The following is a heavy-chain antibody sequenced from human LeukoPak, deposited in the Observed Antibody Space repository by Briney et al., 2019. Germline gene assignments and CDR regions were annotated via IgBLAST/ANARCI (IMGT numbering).Heavy chain of an antibody. V-gene: IGHV4-34*01. CDR3: ARFTMVRGVSDY. D-gene: IGHD3-10*01. J-gene: IGHJ4*02. CDR1: GGSFSGYY. Sequence: SETLSLTCAVYGGSFSGYYWSWICQPPGKGLEWIGQINHSGSTYYNPSLKSRVTISVDRSKNQFSLKLSSVTAADTAVYYCARFTMVRGVSDYWGQGTLVTVSS. CDR2: INHSGST.